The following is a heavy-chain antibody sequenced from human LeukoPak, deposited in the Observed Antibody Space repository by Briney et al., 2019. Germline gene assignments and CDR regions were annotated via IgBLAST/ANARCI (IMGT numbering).Heavy chain of an antibody. CDR3: ARAFCSSSTCYAPNFDY. V-gene: IGHV1-46*01. CDR1: GYTFTSYY. CDR2: INPSGGST. Sequence: ASVKLSCKASGYTFTSYYLHWVRQAPGQGLEWMGIINPSGGSTSYAQKFQGRVTMTRDTSTSTVYMELSSLRSEDTAVYYCARAFCSSSTCYAPNFDYWGQGTLVTVSS. J-gene: IGHJ4*02. D-gene: IGHD2-2*01.